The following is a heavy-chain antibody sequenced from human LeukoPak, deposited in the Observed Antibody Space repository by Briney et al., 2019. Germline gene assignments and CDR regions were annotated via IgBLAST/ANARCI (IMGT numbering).Heavy chain of an antibody. CDR1: GFTFSSYG. J-gene: IGHJ4*02. CDR2: ISYDGSNK. CDR3: AKTTVYSGSWYYFDY. V-gene: IGHV3-30*18. D-gene: IGHD6-13*01. Sequence: GGSLRLSCAASGFTFSSYGMHWVRQAPGKGLEWVAVISYDGSNKYYADSVKGRFTISRDNSKNTLYLQMNSLRAEDTAVYYCAKTTVYSGSWYYFDYWGQGTLVTVSS.